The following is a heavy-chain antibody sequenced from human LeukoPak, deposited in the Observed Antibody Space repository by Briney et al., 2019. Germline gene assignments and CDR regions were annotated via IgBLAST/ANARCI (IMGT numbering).Heavy chain of an antibody. J-gene: IGHJ4*02. D-gene: IGHD2-15*01. CDR1: GLTFSSYG. CDR2: ISYDGSNK. V-gene: IGHV3-30*18. Sequence: PGGSLRLSCAASGLTFSSYGMHWVRQAPGKGLEWVAVISYDGSNKYYADSVKGRFTISRDNSKNTLYLQMNSLRAEDTAVYYCAKGRLLGYWGQGTLVTVSS. CDR3: AKGRLLGY.